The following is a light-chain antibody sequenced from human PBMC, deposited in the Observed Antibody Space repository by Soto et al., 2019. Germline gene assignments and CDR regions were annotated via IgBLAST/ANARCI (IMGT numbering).Light chain of an antibody. V-gene: IGKV1-5*03. CDR2: KAS. J-gene: IGKJ1*01. Sequence: IQMTHSPSTLSGSLGEIVTITFRASHTISSWLAWYQQKPGKAPKLLIYKASNLKSGVPSRFSGSGSGTEFTLTISSLQPDDFATYYCQHYNSYSEALGQGTKVDIK. CDR1: HTISSW. CDR3: QHYNSYSEA.